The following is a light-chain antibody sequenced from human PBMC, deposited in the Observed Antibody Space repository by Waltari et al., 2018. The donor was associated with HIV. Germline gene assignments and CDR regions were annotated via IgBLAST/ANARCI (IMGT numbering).Light chain of an antibody. J-gene: IGLJ3*02. V-gene: IGLV10-54*01. CDR1: NNNVGNQE. CDR3: SAWYTSVSGWV. CDR2: KND. Sequence: QSGLTPPPSLSKSLRQTAIITCDGDNNNVGNQEVSWFQQQLGRPPKLIPYKNDQRPSRMSGKFSPATAGDTAYLTISSLQSEDEADYFCSAWYTSVSGWVFGGGTRLTV.